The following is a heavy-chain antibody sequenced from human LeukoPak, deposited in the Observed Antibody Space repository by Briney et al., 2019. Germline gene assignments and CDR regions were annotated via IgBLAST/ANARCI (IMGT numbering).Heavy chain of an antibody. CDR1: GGSISSSSYY. V-gene: IGHV4-39*01. J-gene: IGHJ4*02. Sequence: PSETLSLTCTVSGGSISSSSYYWGWIRQPPGKGLEWIGSIYYSGSTYYNPSLKIRVTISVDTSKNQFSLKLSSVTAADTAVYYCARRGRHYDFWSGYYKRKGYFDYWGQGTLVTVSS. CDR3: ARRGRHYDFWSGYYKRKGYFDY. D-gene: IGHD3-3*01. CDR2: IYYSGST.